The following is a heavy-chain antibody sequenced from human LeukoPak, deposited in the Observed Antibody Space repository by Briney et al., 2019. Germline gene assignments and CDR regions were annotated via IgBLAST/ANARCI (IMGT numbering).Heavy chain of an antibody. D-gene: IGHD3-10*01. J-gene: IGHJ5*02. V-gene: IGHV3-48*03. Sequence: GGSRRLSCAASGFTFSSYEMSWVRQAPGKGLEWVSYISSSGSSIYYADSVKGRFTISRDNAKNSLYLQMNSLKTEDTAVYFCARDLGYGSGPDWFDPWGQGTLVTVSS. CDR2: ISSSGSSI. CDR3: ARDLGYGSGPDWFDP. CDR1: GFTFSSYE.